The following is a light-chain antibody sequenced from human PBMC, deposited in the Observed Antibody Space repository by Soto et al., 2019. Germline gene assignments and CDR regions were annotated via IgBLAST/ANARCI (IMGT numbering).Light chain of an antibody. CDR1: QSVSSY. Sequence: EIVLTQSPATLSLSPGERATLSCRASQSVSSYLAWYQQKPGQAPSLLIYDASNRATGIPARFSGSGSGTDFTLTIRSLEPEDFAVYYCQQRSNWLTVGGGTKLEIK. V-gene: IGKV3-11*01. CDR3: QQRSNWLT. CDR2: DAS. J-gene: IGKJ4*01.